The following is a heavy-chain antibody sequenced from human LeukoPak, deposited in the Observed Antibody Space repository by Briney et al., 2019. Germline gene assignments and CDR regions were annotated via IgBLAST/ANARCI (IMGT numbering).Heavy chain of an antibody. V-gene: IGHV1-18*01. J-gene: IGHJ4*02. CDR3: AAAPRRIAAAGTLLGYFDY. D-gene: IGHD6-13*01. CDR2: ISAYNGNT. Sequence: EASVKVSCKASGYTFTSYGISWVRQAPGQGLEWMGWISAYNGNTNYAQKLQGRVTMTTDTSTSTAYMELGSLRSDDTAVYYCAAAPRRIAAAGTLLGYFDYWGQGTLVTVSS. CDR1: GYTFTSYG.